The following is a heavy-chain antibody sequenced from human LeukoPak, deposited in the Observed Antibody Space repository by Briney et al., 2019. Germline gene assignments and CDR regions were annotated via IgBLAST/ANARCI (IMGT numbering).Heavy chain of an antibody. CDR3: ARDGHYYDFWSGYPYYHYYMDV. D-gene: IGHD3-3*01. CDR2: IKQDGSEK. J-gene: IGHJ6*03. V-gene: IGHV3-7*01. Sequence: GGSLRLSCAASGFTVSSNYMSWVRQAPGKGLEWVANIKQDGSEKYYVDSVKGRFTISRDNAKNSLYLQMNSLRAEDTAVYYCARDGHYYDFWSGYPYYHYYMDVWGKGTTVTVSS. CDR1: GFTVSSNY.